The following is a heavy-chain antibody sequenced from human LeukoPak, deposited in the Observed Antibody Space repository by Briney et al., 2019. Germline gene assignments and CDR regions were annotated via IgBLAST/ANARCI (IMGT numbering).Heavy chain of an antibody. V-gene: IGHV3-9*01. D-gene: IGHD3-22*01. Sequence: PGGSLRLSCAASGFTFDDYAMHWVRQAPGKGLEWVSGISWNSGSIGYADSVKGRFTTSRDNAKNSLYLQMNSLRAEDTALYYCAKGQRVSSGSFDYWGQGTLVTVSS. CDR3: AKGQRVSSGSFDY. J-gene: IGHJ4*02. CDR1: GFTFDDYA. CDR2: ISWNSGSI.